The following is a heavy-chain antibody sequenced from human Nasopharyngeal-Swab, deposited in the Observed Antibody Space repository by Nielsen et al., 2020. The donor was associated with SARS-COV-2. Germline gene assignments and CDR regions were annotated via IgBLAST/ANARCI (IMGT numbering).Heavy chain of an antibody. CDR2: IESDGSNT. CDR1: GFSFSTSW. J-gene: IGHJ6*02. Sequence: ETLSLTCAASGFSFSTSWMHWVRQGPGKGLVWVSRIESDGSNTIYADSVRGRFTISRDNAQNTLYLQMNGLRAEDTAVYYCVRDNYYTMDVWGQGTTVTVSS. V-gene: IGHV3-74*01. CDR3: VRDNYYTMDV.